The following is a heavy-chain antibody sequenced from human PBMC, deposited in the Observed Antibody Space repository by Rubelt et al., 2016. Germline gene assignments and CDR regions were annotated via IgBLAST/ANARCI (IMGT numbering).Heavy chain of an antibody. Sequence: QVQLQRWGAGLLKPSETLSLTCAVYGGSFSGYYWSWIRQPPGKGLEWIGEINHSGSTIYNPSLKSRVTISVATSKNHLSLRLRSGTAADTAVYYCARGTGTTLVGVPTDPYHFDYWGQGTLVTVSS. CDR1: GGSFSGYY. D-gene: IGHD4-17*01. CDR2: INHSGST. V-gene: IGHV4-34*01. J-gene: IGHJ4*02. CDR3: ARGTGTTLVGVPTDPYHFDY.